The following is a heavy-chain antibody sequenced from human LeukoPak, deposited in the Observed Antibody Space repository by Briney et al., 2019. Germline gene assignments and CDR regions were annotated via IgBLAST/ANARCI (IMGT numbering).Heavy chain of an antibody. J-gene: IGHJ3*02. Sequence: GESLKISCKGFGYSFTKYWIGWVRQMPGKGLEWMGIIYPDYSETTYSPSFQGQVTMPVDKSINTAYLQWNSLRASDTAMYYCARHTDGNDSDAFDIWGQGTMVAVSS. CDR3: ARHTDGNDSDAFDI. V-gene: IGHV5-51*01. CDR2: IYPDYSET. CDR1: GYSFTKYW. D-gene: IGHD2-8*02.